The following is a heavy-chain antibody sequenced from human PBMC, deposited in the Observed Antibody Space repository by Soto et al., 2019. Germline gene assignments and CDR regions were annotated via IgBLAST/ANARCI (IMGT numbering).Heavy chain of an antibody. J-gene: IGHJ5*02. V-gene: IGHV4-34*01. Sequence: SETLSLTCAVYGGSFSDFFWSWIRQPPGKGLEWIGESTHSRRTNYNPSLKSRVTISVDTSKNQFSLKLSSVTAADTAVYYCVRTFPPAPRVVLSHNWFVPWGPGTLVTVSS. D-gene: IGHD2-2*01. CDR2: STHSRRT. CDR3: VRTFPPAPRVVLSHNWFVP. CDR1: GGSFSDFF.